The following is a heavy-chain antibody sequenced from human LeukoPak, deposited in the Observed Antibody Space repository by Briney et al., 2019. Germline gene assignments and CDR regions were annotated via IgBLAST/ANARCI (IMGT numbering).Heavy chain of an antibody. Sequence: ASVKVSCKASGYTFTSYYMHWVRQAPGQGLEWMGIINPCGGSTSYAQKLQGRVTMTRDTSTSTVYMELSSLRSEDTAGYNCARAPRYRGGDYFDYWGQGTLVTASS. CDR1: GYTFTSYY. D-gene: IGHD3-10*01. CDR3: ARAPRYRGGDYFDY. J-gene: IGHJ4*02. V-gene: IGHV1-46*01. CDR2: INPCGGST.